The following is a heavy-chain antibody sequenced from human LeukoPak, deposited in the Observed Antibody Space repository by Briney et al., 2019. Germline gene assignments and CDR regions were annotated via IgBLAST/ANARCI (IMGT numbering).Heavy chain of an antibody. CDR1: GGSISSYY. Sequence: SETLSLTCTVSGGSISSYYWSWIRQPAGKGLEWIGRIYSTGTTNYNPSLKGRVTMSVDTAKNQFSLKLTSVTAADTAVYYCARPTEGIAALDYWGQGTLVTVSS. D-gene: IGHD6-13*01. CDR2: IYSTGTT. J-gene: IGHJ4*02. V-gene: IGHV4-4*07. CDR3: ARPTEGIAALDY.